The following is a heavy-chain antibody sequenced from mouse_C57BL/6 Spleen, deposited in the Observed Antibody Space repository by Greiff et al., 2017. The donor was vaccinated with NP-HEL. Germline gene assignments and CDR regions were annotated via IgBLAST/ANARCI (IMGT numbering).Heavy chain of an antibody. CDR1: GYAFSSSW. CDR3: ARGGAQAWCAY. D-gene: IGHD3-2*02. CDR2: IYPGDGDT. Sequence: VQLQQSGPELVKPGASVKISCKASGYAFSSSWMNWVKQRPGKGLEWIGRIYPGDGDTNYNGKFKGKATLTADKSSSTAYMQLSSLTSEDSAVYFGARGGAQAWCAYWGQGTLVTVSA. J-gene: IGHJ3*01. V-gene: IGHV1-82*01.